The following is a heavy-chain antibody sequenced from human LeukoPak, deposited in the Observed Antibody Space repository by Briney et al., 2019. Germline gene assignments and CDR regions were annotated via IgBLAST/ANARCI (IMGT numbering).Heavy chain of an antibody. CDR3: AKVSLIPPAAPPDDY. V-gene: IGHV3-23*01. CDR1: GFTLSSYA. Sequence: GGCLSLSCVVSGFTLSSYAMSWVRQAPGKGLEWVSSITGSGSTTYYADSVRGGFTISRDSSKNTLYGRMNRERAEGRAVYNCAKVSLIPPAAPPDDYWGQGTLVTVSS. CDR2: ITGSGSTT. J-gene: IGHJ4*02. D-gene: IGHD6-13*01.